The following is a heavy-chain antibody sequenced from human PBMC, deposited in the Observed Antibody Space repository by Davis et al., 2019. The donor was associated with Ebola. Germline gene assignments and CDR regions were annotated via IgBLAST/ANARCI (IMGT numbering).Heavy chain of an antibody. D-gene: IGHD1-26*01. CDR2: INPRNDNT. CDR3: ARGFTTDYYYYGMDV. CDR1: GYTLTSYY. J-gene: IGHJ6*02. Sequence: AASVKVSCKASGYTLTSYYLHWVRHPPRHGLEWIGIINPRNDNTTYAQIFQGRVTMTRVTSTSTVNMELTSMRFEDTAVYYCARGFTTDYYYYGMDVWGQGTTVTVSS. V-gene: IGHV1-46*01.